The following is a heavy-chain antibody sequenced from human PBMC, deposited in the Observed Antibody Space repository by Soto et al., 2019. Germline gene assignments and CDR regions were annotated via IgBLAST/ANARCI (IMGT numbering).Heavy chain of an antibody. Sequence: QVQLVQSGAEVKKPGSSVKVSCKTSGGTFCSYAISWVRQAPGQGLEWMGGIIPIFSTPNYAQKFQGRVTITADESTSTAYMELSSLRSEDTAVYYCARPIQYYFDTSAQSAWFDPWGQGTLVTVSS. D-gene: IGHD3-22*01. CDR2: IIPIFSTP. CDR3: ARPIQYYFDTSAQSAWFDP. V-gene: IGHV1-69*12. J-gene: IGHJ5*02. CDR1: GGTFCSYA.